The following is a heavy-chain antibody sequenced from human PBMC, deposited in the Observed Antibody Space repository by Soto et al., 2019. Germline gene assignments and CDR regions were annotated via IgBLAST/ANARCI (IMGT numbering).Heavy chain of an antibody. CDR2: AYYSGST. CDR3: ARDRSTYGGGGTGEVKENWFDP. Sequence: SETLSLTCSVSGGSISHYYWSWIRQSPGKGLEWIGYAYYSGSTDYNPSLKSRVTMSVDTSKNQVSLKLNSVTTADTAVYYCARDRSTYGGGGTGEVKENWFDPWGQGPLVTVSS. CDR1: GGSISHYY. V-gene: IGHV4-59*01. J-gene: IGHJ5*02. D-gene: IGHD2-8*01.